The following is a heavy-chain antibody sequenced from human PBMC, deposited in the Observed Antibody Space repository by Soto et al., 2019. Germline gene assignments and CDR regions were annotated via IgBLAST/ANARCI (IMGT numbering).Heavy chain of an antibody. V-gene: IGHV3-23*01. J-gene: IGHJ6*03. CDR1: GFPFSSYA. CDR3: AKNPGISYYYYYMDV. CDR2: ISGSGGST. D-gene: IGHD1-20*01. Sequence: EVQLLESGGGLVQPGGSLRLSCAASGFPFSSYAMSWVRQAPGKGLEWVSAISGSGGSTYYADSVKGRFTISRDNSKNTLYLQMNSLRAEDTAVYYCAKNPGISYYYYYMDVWGKWTTVTVSS.